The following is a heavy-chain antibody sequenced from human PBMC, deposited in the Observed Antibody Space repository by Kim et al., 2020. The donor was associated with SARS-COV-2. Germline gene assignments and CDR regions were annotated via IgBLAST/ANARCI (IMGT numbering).Heavy chain of an antibody. V-gene: IGHV4-34*01. CDR2: INHSGST. CDR1: GGSFSGYY. CDR3: ARDRAGWSAFDI. Sequence: SETLSLTCAVYGGSFSGYYWSWIRQPPGKGLEWIGEINHSGSTNYNPSLKSRVTISVDTSKNQFSLKLSSVTAADTAVYYCARDRAGWSAFDIWGQGTMVTVSS. J-gene: IGHJ3*02. D-gene: IGHD6-19*01.